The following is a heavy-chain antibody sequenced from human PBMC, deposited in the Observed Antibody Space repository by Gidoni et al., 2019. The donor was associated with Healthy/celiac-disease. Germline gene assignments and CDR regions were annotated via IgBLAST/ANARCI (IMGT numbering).Heavy chain of an antibody. J-gene: IGHJ6*02. Sequence: QVQLQESGPGLVKPSETLSLTCTVSGGSISSYYWSWIRQPAGKGLEWIGRIYTSGSTNYNPSLKSRVTMSVDTSKNQFSLKLSSVTAADTAVYYCARGTKSHYYDSSGYNSWGYYYYGMDVWGQGTTVTVSS. CDR3: ARGTKSHYYDSSGYNSWGYYYYGMDV. CDR2: IYTSGST. CDR1: GGSISSYY. V-gene: IGHV4-4*07. D-gene: IGHD3-22*01.